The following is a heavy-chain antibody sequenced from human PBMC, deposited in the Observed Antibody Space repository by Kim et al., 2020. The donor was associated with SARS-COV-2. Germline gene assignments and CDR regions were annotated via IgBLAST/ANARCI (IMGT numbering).Heavy chain of an antibody. CDR2: ITGNGGSR. V-gene: IGHV3-23*01. CDR3: AKGGLYFEH. D-gene: IGHD3-10*01. Sequence: GGSLRLSCSASGFDFNPYSMHWVRQAPGKGLEWVSFITGNGGSRYYADSVKGRFTISRDNSRNTLYLQLNSLRADDTAVYYCAKGGLYFEHWGQGTLVTVSS. CDR1: GFDFNPYS. J-gene: IGHJ4*02.